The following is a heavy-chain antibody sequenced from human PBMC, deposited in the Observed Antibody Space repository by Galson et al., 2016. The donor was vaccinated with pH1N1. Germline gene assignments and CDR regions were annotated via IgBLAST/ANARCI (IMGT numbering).Heavy chain of an antibody. CDR1: GFLFSGYT. CDR2: ISSTGRNI. Sequence: SLRLSCAASGFLFSGYTMNWIRQAPGKGPEWVSSISSTGRNIYSADSPKGRFTISRDNAKNSLYLQISNLRVEDTAVYYCAREPYFPPYFDNWGQGTLVTVSA. V-gene: IGHV3-21*01. D-gene: IGHD2-21*01. J-gene: IGHJ4*02. CDR3: AREPYFPPYFDN.